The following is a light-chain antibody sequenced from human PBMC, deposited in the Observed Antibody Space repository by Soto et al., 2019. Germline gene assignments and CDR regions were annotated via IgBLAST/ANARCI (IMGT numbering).Light chain of an antibody. Sequence: EVVLTQSPGTLSFSPGERATLSCRASQSVSNNYFAWYQQKPGQAPRLLIFGSSDRATGIPDRFSGSGSGTDFTLTISRLEPEDFAVYYWQQYGSSPPYTFGQGTKLEIQ. CDR2: GSS. V-gene: IGKV3-20*01. CDR3: QQYGSSPPYT. CDR1: QSVSNNY. J-gene: IGKJ2*01.